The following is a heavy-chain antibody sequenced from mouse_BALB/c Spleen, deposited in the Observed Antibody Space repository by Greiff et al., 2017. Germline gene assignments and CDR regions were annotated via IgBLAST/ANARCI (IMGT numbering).Heavy chain of an antibody. D-gene: IGHD2-4*01. CDR3: ARRGYDYDEYAMDY. CDR2: INSNGGST. V-gene: IGHV5-6-2*01. Sequence: EVQRVESGGGLVKLGGSLKLSCAASGFTFSSYYMSWVRQTPEKRLELVAAINSNGGSTYYPDTVKGRFTISRDNAKNTLYLQMSSLKSEDTALYYCARRGYDYDEYAMDYWGQGTSVTVSS. CDR1: GFTFSSYY. J-gene: IGHJ4*01.